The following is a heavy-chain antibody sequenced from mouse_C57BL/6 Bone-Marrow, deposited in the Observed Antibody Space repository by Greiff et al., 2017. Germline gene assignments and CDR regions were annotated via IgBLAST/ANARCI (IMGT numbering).Heavy chain of an antibody. CDR3: KFSSPAWFAY. J-gene: IGHJ3*01. CDR2: IYPRSGNT. D-gene: IGHD1-1*01. V-gene: IGHV1-81*01. CDR1: GYTFTSYG. Sequence: QVQLQQSGAELARPGASVKLSCKASGYTFTSYGISWVKQRTGQGLEWIGEIYPRSGNTYYNEKFKGKATLTADKSSSTAYMELRSLTSEDSAVYFCKFSSPAWFAYWGQGTLVTVSA.